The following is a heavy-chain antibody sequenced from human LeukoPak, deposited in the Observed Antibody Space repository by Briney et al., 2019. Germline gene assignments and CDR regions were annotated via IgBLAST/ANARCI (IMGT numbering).Heavy chain of an antibody. V-gene: IGHV3-9*01. CDR3: ARAGGSTASHSDY. CDR1: GFTFDDYA. D-gene: IGHD3-10*01. Sequence: GGSLRLSCAASGFTFDDYAMHWVRQAPGKGLEWVSGISWNSGSIGYADSVKGRFTISRDNAKNSLYLQMNSLRAEDTAVYYCARAGGSTASHSDYWGQGTLVTVSS. CDR2: ISWNSGSI. J-gene: IGHJ4*02.